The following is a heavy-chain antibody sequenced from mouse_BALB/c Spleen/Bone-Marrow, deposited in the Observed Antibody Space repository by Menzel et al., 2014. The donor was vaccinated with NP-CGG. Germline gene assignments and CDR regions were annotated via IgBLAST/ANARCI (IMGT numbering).Heavy chain of an antibody. CDR2: IWAGGST. CDR1: GFSLTSYG. Sequence: AKLVESGPGLVAPSQSLSITCTVSGFSLTSYGVHWVRQPPGKGLEWLGVIWAGGSTNYNSALMSRLSISKDNSKSQVFLKMNSLQTDDTAMYYCARDRYGNYFYYAMDYWGQGTSVTVSS. V-gene: IGHV2-9*02. CDR3: ARDRYGNYFYYAMDY. D-gene: IGHD2-10*02. J-gene: IGHJ4*01.